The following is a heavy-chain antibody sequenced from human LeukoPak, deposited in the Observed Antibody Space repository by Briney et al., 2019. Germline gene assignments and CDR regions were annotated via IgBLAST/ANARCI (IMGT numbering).Heavy chain of an antibody. J-gene: IGHJ4*02. CDR1: GFTFSNYY. CDR2: ISSGSSYI. D-gene: IGHD6-19*01. V-gene: IGHV3-21*01. CDR3: ATGVRGYNSALDY. Sequence: GGSLRLSCAASGFTFSNYYMNWVRQAPGKGLEWVSSISSGSSYIYYADSLKGRFTISRDNAKNSLYLQMNSLRAEDAAVYYCATGVRGYNSALDYWGQGTLVTVSP.